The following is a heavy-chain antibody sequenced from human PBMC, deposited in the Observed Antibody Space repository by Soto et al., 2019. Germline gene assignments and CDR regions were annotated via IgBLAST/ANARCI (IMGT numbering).Heavy chain of an antibody. J-gene: IGHJ6*02. CDR1: GYTFTSYA. CDR2: INAGNGNT. D-gene: IGHD2-8*01. Sequence: QVQLVQSGAEVKKPGASVKVSCKASGYTFTSYAMHWVRQAPGQRLEWMGWINAGNGNTKYSQKFQGRVTITRDTSASTAYMELSSLRSEDTAVYYCARSCTNGVCYDDLSGVYYYYGMDVWGQGTTVTVSS. CDR3: ARSCTNGVCYDDLSGVYYYYGMDV. V-gene: IGHV1-3*01.